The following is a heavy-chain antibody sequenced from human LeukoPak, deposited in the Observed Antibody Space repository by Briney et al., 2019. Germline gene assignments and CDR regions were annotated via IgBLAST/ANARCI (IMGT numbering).Heavy chain of an antibody. D-gene: IGHD5-18*01. CDR1: GFTFSNYW. J-gene: IGHJ4*02. V-gene: IGHV3-74*01. CDR3: ATEESYGYAVDY. CDR2: INSDGSST. Sequence: GGSLRLSCAASGFTFSNYWMHWVRQAPGKGLVWVSRINSDGSSTSYADSVKGRFTISRDNAKNTLYLQMNSLRAEDTAVYYCATEESYGYAVDYWGQGTLVTVSS.